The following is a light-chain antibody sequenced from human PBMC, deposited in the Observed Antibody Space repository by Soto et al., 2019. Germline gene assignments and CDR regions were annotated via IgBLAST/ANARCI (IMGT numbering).Light chain of an antibody. J-gene: IGLJ1*01. CDR3: SSFAGGPYV. CDR2: HVS. Sequence: QSVLTQPRSVSGSPGQSVAISCTGTSSDFGGYNYVSWYQQHPGRAPKLVICHVSKRPSGVPDRFSGSKSGNTASLTISGLQAEDEADYYCSSFAGGPYVFGTGTKVTVL. V-gene: IGLV2-11*01. CDR1: SSDFGGYNY.